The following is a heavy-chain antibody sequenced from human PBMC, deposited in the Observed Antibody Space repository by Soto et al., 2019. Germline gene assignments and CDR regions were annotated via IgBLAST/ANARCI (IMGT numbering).Heavy chain of an antibody. J-gene: IGHJ6*02. CDR3: ARLLEYYGMDV. Sequence: ASETLSLTCTVSGGSISSSSYYWGWIRQPPGKGLEWIGSIYYSGSTYYNPSLKSRVTISVDTSKNQFSLKLGSVTAADTAVYYCARLLEYYGMDVWGQGTTVTVSS. CDR1: GGSISSSSYY. CDR2: IYYSGST. D-gene: IGHD2-15*01. V-gene: IGHV4-39*01.